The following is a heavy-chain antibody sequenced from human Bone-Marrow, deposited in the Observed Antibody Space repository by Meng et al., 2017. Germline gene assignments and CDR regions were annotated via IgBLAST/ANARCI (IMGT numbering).Heavy chain of an antibody. V-gene: IGHV1-18*04. CDR3: ATRGNPYLDR. J-gene: IGHJ4*02. CDR2: LNIYNGIT. CDR1: DCPLTSDR. Sequence: QGQVVQSGAEVMTPGASRKVSGKVSDCPLTSDRFSWVRLAPGQGLQWMGWLNIYNGITNHGRNFQGRVTLTTDTSTSTGYMELRSLTSDDTAVYYCATRGNPYLDRWGQGTLVTVSS.